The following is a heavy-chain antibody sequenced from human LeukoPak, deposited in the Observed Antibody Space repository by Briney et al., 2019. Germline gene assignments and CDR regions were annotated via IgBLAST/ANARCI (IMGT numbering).Heavy chain of an antibody. V-gene: IGHV6-1*01. Sequence: SQTLSLTCAISGDSVSSNSAAWNWIRQSPSRGLGWLGRTYYRSKWYNDYAVSVKSRITINPDTSKNQFSLQLNSVTPEDTAVYYCAREGFGGLMMENYFDYWGQGTLVTVSS. CDR1: GDSVSSNSAA. D-gene: IGHD3-10*01. J-gene: IGHJ4*02. CDR3: AREGFGGLMMENYFDY. CDR2: TYYRSKWYN.